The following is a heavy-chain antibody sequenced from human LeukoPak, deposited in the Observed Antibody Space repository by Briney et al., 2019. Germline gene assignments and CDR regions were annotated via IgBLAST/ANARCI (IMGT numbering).Heavy chain of an antibody. J-gene: IGHJ6*02. CDR3: AKSYGSGSHYGMDV. CDR2: ISESGANT. Sequence: GGSLRLSCAASGFTFSSYAMSWVRQAPGKGLEWVSTISESGANTHYADSVKGRFTISRDNSKNTLYLQMNSLRAEDTAVYYCAKSYGSGSHYGMDVWGQGTTVTVSS. D-gene: IGHD3-10*01. CDR1: GFTFSSYA. V-gene: IGHV3-23*01.